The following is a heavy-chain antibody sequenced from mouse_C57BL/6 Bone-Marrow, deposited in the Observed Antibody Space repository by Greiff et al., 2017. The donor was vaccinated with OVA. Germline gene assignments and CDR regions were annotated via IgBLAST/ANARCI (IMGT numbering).Heavy chain of an antibody. CDR3: ARDGYYAWFAY. CDR2: IYPGSGNT. J-gene: IGHJ3*01. V-gene: IGHV1-76*01. D-gene: IGHD2-3*01. Sequence: VKLMESGAELVRPGASVKLSCKASGYTFTDYYINWVKQRPGQGLEWIARIYPGSGNTYYNEKFKGKATLTAEKSSSTAYMQLSSLTSEDSAVYFCARDGYYAWFAYWGQGTLVTVSA. CDR1: GYTFTDYY.